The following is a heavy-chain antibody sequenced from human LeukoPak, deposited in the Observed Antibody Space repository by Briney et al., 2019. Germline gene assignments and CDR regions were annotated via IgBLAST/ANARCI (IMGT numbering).Heavy chain of an antibody. CDR2: ISYDGSNK. D-gene: IGHD3-3*01. J-gene: IGHJ5*02. CDR3: ARDSSPFLEWLLEGDNWFDP. CDR1: GFTFSSYA. Sequence: GGSLRFSCAASGFTFSSYAMHWVRQAPGKGLEWVAVISYDGSNKYYADSVKGRFTISRDNSKNTLYLQMNSLRAEDTAVYYCARDSSPFLEWLLEGDNWFDPWGQGTLVTVSS. V-gene: IGHV3-30-3*01.